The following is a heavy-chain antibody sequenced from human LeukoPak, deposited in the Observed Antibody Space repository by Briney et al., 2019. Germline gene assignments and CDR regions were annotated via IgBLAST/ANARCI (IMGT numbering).Heavy chain of an antibody. D-gene: IGHD1-1*01. CDR3: ARDQEREYYFDY. Sequence: PGGSLRLSCAASGFSFSNHWMHWVRQVPGEGLVWVSRITSDGYTTNYADSVKGRFTISRDNSKNTLYLQMNSLRAEDTAVYYCARDQEREYYFDYWGQGTLVTVSS. CDR2: ITSDGYTT. J-gene: IGHJ4*02. V-gene: IGHV3-74*01. CDR1: GFSFSNHW.